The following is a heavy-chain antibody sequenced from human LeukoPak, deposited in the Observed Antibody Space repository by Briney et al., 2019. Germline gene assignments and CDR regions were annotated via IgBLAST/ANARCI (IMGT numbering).Heavy chain of an antibody. Sequence: SETLSLTCAVSGGSISSNSYYWGWIRQPPGKGLEWIGSIYYSGSTYYNPSLKSRVTISVDTSKNQFSLKLSSVTAADTAVYYCARTTVVTHAFDIWGQGTMVTVSS. J-gene: IGHJ3*02. D-gene: IGHD4-23*01. CDR1: GGSISSNSYY. V-gene: IGHV4-39*01. CDR3: ARTTVVTHAFDI. CDR2: IYYSGST.